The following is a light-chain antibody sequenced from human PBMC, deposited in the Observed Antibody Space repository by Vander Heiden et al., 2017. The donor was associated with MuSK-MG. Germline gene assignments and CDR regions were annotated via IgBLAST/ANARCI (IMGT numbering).Light chain of an antibody. V-gene: IGKV1-39*01. CDR1: QSIASY. CDR2: AAS. J-gene: IGKJ1*01. CDR3: QQSYSTPQT. Sequence: IQMTQSPSSLSASVGDRVTITCRASQSIASYFNWYQQKPGKAPKLLIYAASSLQSGVPSRFSGSGSGTDFTLTISSLQPEDFATYYCQQSYSTPQTFGQGTKVEIK.